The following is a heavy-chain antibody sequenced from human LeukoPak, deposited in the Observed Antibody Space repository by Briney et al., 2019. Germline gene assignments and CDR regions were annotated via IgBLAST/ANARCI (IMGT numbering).Heavy chain of an antibody. CDR1: GFTLSRYS. Sequence: PGGSLRLSCAASGFTLSRYSMNWVRQGPGKGLEWVSSISSGSSYIYYAGPSKGRFTISRDNAKNSLYLQMNSLRAEDTAVYYCARNYDSSGYYFGWFDPWDQGTLVTVSA. D-gene: IGHD3-22*01. V-gene: IGHV3-21*01. J-gene: IGHJ5*02. CDR2: ISSGSSYI. CDR3: ARNYDSSGYYFGWFDP.